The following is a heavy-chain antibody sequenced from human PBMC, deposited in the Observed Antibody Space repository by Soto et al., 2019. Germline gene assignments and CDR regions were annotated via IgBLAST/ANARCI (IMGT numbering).Heavy chain of an antibody. CDR3: ATGGIFGVVIPTPFDY. D-gene: IGHD3-3*01. Sequence: ASVKVSCKVSGYTLTELSMHWVLQAPGKGLEWMGGFDPEDGETIYAQKFQGRVTMTEDTSTDTAYMELSSLRSEDTAVYYCATGGIFGVVIPTPFDYWGQGTLVTVSS. CDR2: FDPEDGET. CDR1: GYTLTELS. V-gene: IGHV1-24*01. J-gene: IGHJ4*02.